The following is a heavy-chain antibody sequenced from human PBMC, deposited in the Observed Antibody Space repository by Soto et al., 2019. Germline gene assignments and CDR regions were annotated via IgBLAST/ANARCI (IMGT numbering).Heavy chain of an antibody. D-gene: IGHD3-3*01. CDR2: ISSSSSYI. Sequence: PWGALRLSCAASGFTFSSYSMNWVRQAPGKGLEWVSSISSSSSYIYYADSVKGRFTISRDNAKNSLYLQMNSPRAEDTAVYYCARDLYYDFWSGYSYWGQGTLVTVSS. V-gene: IGHV3-21*01. CDR1: GFTFSSYS. CDR3: ARDLYYDFWSGYSY. J-gene: IGHJ4*02.